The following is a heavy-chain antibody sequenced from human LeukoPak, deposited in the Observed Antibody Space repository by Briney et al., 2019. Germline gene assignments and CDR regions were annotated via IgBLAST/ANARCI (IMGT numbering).Heavy chain of an antibody. V-gene: IGHV4-34*01. CDR3: ARRPNPSNSLMNWFDP. D-gene: IGHD1-1*01. Sequence: SETLSLTCAVYGGSFSGYYWSWIRQPPGKGLEWIGEINHSGSTNYNPSLKSRVTISADTSKNQFSLKLSSVTAADTAVYYCARRPNPSNSLMNWFDPWGQGTLVTVSS. J-gene: IGHJ5*02. CDR2: INHSGST. CDR1: GGSFSGYY.